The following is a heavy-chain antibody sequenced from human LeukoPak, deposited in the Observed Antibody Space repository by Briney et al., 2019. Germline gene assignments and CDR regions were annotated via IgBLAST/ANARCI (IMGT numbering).Heavy chain of an antibody. D-gene: IGHD1-26*01. CDR1: GFTFSSYV. CDR2: ISGSGGNT. Sequence: GGSLRLSCAASGFTFSSYVMSWVRQAPGKGLEWVSGISGSGGNTFYVGSVKGRFSISRDNSKSTLYLQMNSLRDEDTAKYYCAKRIVGASYAFDIWGQGTMVTVSS. CDR3: AKRIVGASYAFDI. J-gene: IGHJ3*02. V-gene: IGHV3-23*01.